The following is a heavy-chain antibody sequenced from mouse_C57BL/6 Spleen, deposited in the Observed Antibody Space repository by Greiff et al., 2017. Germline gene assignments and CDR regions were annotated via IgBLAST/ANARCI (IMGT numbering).Heavy chain of an antibody. D-gene: IGHD1-1*01. J-gene: IGHJ4*01. CDR1: GYTFTSYW. CDR2: IHPNSGST. V-gene: IGHV1-64*01. Sequence: VQLQQPGAELVKPGASVKLSCKASGYTFTSYWMHWVKQRPGQGLEWIGMIHPNSGSTNYNEKFKSKATLTVDKSSSTAYMQLSSLTSEDSAVYYCARYYGSSSYYYAMDYWGQGTSVTVSS. CDR3: ARYYGSSSYYYAMDY.